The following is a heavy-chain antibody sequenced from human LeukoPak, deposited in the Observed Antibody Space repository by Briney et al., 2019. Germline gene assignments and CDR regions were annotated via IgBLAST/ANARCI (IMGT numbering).Heavy chain of an antibody. CDR3: AKSSVGEGSMSGSGHFDN. V-gene: IGHV3-23*01. CDR2: ISGGGTVT. Sequence: GGSLRLSRAASSFTFSNHAMNWVRQAPGKGLEWVSIISGGGTVTYYADSVKGRFTISRDNSRNTLYLQMNSLRAEDTALYYSAKSSVGEGSMSGSGHFDNWGQGTLVTVSS. CDR1: SFTFSNHA. D-gene: IGHD3-10*01. J-gene: IGHJ4*02.